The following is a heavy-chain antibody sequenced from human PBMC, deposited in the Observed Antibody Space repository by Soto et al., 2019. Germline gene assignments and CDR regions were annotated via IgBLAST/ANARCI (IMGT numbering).Heavy chain of an antibody. J-gene: IGHJ4*02. CDR3: ARAVAGTSFSLDY. V-gene: IGHV4-30-2*01. CDR2: IYHSGST. CDR1: GGSISSGGYS. D-gene: IGHD2-15*01. Sequence: PSETLSLTCAVSGGSISSGGYSWSWIRQPPGKGLERIGYIYHSGSTYYNQSLKIRVTISVDRSKNQFSLKLSSVTAADTAVYYCARAVAGTSFSLDYWGQGTLVTVSS.